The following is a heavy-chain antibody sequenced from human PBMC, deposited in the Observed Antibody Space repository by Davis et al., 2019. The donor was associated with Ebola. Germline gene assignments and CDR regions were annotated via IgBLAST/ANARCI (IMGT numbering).Heavy chain of an antibody. V-gene: IGHV4-59*12. CDR3: ARGYYIWGSYRSYYFDY. D-gene: IGHD3-16*02. CDR1: GGSISSYY. J-gene: IGHJ4*02. CDR2: SYYSGST. Sequence: SETLSLTCTVSGGSISSYYWSWIRQPPGKGLAWIGYSYYSGSTNYNPSLKSRVTISVDTSKNQFSLKLSSVTAADTAVYYCARGYYIWGSYRSYYFDYWGQGTLVTVSS.